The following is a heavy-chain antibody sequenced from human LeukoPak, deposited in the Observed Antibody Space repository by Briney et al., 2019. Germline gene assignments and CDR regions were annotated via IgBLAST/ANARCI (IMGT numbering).Heavy chain of an antibody. CDR3: AAGIAAAGPW. V-gene: IGHV1-18*01. D-gene: IGHD6-13*01. CDR1: GGTFSSYA. CDR2: ISAYNGNT. J-gene: IGHJ4*02. Sequence: ASVKVSCKASGGTFSSYAISWVRQAPGQGLEWMGWISAYNGNTNYAQKLQGRVTMTTDTSTSTAYMELRSLRSDDTAVYYCAAGIAAAGPWWGQGTLVTVSS.